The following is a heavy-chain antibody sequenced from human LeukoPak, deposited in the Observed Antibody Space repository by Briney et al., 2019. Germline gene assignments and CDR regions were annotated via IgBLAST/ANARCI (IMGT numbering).Heavy chain of an antibody. Sequence: GRSLRLSCAASGFTFSSYGTHGVRQAPGKGLEWVALIWYDGSSKYYADSVKGRFTISRDNSKNTLYLQMNSLRAEDTALYYCAKDGSDYDIDYWGQGTLVTVTS. CDR1: GFTFSSYG. D-gene: IGHD4-17*01. V-gene: IGHV3-33*06. J-gene: IGHJ4*02. CDR3: AKDGSDYDIDY. CDR2: IWYDGSSK.